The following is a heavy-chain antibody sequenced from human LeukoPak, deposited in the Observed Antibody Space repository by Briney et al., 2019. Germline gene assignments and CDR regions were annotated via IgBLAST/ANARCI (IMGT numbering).Heavy chain of an antibody. D-gene: IGHD3-10*01. V-gene: IGHV7-4-1*02. CDR2: INTNTGNP. CDR1: GYTFTSYA. J-gene: IGHJ5*02. Sequence: GASVKVSCKASGYTFTSYAMNWVRQAPGQGLEWMGWINTNTGNPTYAQGFTGRFVFSLDTSVSTAYLQISSLKAEDTAVYYCARDPITMVRGANEPYWFDPWGQGTLVTVSS. CDR3: ARDPITMVRGANEPYWFDP.